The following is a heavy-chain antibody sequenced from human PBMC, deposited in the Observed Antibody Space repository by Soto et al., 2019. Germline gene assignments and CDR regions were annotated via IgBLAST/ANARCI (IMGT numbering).Heavy chain of an antibody. CDR2: ISAYNGNT. Sequence: QVQLVQSGAEVKKPGASVKVSCKASGYTFTSYGISLVRQAPGQGLEWMGWISAYNGNTNYAQKLQGRVTMKTDTPTSSAYMELRRLRCDDAAVYYCARDHRGDSSSDYWGQGHLVTVSS. J-gene: IGHJ4*02. CDR1: GYTFTSYG. D-gene: IGHD2-21*02. CDR3: ARDHRGDSSSDY. V-gene: IGHV1-18*01.